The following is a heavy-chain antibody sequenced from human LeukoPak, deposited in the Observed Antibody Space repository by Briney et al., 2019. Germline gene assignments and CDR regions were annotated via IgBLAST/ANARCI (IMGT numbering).Heavy chain of an antibody. CDR2: IYSGGST. CDR1: GFTVSSNY. CDR3: ARGTGWGSVWYFDL. V-gene: IGHV3-53*01. D-gene: IGHD3/OR15-3a*01. Sequence: GGSLRLSCAASGFTVSSNYMSWVRQAPGKGLEWVSVIYSGGSTYYADSVKGRFIISRDNSKNTLYLQMNSLRAEDTAVYYCARGTGWGSVWYFDLWGRGTLVTVSS. J-gene: IGHJ2*01.